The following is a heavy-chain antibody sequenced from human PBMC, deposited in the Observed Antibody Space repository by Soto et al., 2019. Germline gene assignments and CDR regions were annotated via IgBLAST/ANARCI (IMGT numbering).Heavy chain of an antibody. D-gene: IGHD3-3*01. CDR2: TFYRSKWFN. Sequence: QVQLQQSGPGLVKPSQTLSVTCSISGDSVSSNDAAWNWIRQSPSRGLEWLGRTFYRSKWFNEYAESVKGQIPINPDTSKNQFSLHLNSVSPEDTAVYYCAREGQSWNGYNRFWVNAFDIWGHGTTVTVSS. CDR1: GDSVSSNDAA. V-gene: IGHV6-1*01. CDR3: AREGQSWNGYNRFWVNAFDI. J-gene: IGHJ3*02.